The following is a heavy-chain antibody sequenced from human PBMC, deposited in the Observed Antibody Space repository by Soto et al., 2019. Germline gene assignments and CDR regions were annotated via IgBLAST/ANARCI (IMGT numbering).Heavy chain of an antibody. CDR1: GFTFSSYA. D-gene: IGHD3-22*01. Sequence: EVQLLESGGGLVQPGGSLRLSCAASGFTFSSYAMSWVRQAPGKGLEWVSAISGSGGSTSYADSVKGRFTIPRDNSKNTLYLQMYRLRAEDTAVHYCAKARADYYASSGYPVDYWGQGTLVTVSS. J-gene: IGHJ4*02. V-gene: IGHV3-23*01. CDR2: ISGSGGST. CDR3: AKARADYYASSGYPVDY.